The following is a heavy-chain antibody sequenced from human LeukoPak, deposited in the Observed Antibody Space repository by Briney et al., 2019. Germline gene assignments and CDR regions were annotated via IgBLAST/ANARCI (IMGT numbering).Heavy chain of an antibody. CDR2: IKQDGSEK. CDR1: GSTFSGYW. V-gene: IGHV3-7*05. Sequence: GGSLRLSCAASGSTFSGYWMTWVRQAPGKGLEWVANIKQDGSEKYYVDSVKGRFTMSRDNAKNSLYLQMNSLRAEDTAVYYCARNRDGYKSLEFDYWGQGTLVTVSS. CDR3: ARNRDGYKSLEFDY. D-gene: IGHD5-24*01. J-gene: IGHJ4*02.